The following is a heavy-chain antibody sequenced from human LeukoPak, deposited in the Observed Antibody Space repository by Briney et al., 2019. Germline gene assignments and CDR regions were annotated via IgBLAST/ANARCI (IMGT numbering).Heavy chain of an antibody. CDR1: GFTFSSYS. J-gene: IGHJ5*02. V-gene: IGHV3-21*01. CDR3: AREALDKYNWFDP. Sequence: GGSLRLSCAASGFTFSSYSMNWVRQAPGKGLEWVSSISSSSSYIYYADSVKGRFTISRDNAKNSLYLQMNSLRAEDTAVYYCAREALDKYNWFDPWGQGTLVTVSS. CDR2: ISSSSSYI. D-gene: IGHD1-1*01.